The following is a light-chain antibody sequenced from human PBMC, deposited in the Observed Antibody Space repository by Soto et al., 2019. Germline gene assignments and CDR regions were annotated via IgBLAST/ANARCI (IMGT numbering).Light chain of an antibody. CDR2: GAS. Sequence: EILMTQSPDCLSVSPGETATLSCRSIQSVNTDLAWYQQKPGQAPRLLLYGASTSATGISTRFSGGGSGTEFTLTISGLQSEDSEAYYCHQYKSWPPSTFGTGTRLEIK. V-gene: IGKV3-15*01. J-gene: IGKJ5*01. CDR3: HQYKSWPPST. CDR1: QSVNTD.